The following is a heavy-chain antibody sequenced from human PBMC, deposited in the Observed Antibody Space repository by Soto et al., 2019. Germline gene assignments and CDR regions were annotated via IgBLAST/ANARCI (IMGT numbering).Heavy chain of an antibody. V-gene: IGHV1-18*01. CDR2: ISAYNGNT. CDR1: VSTVTRYG. J-gene: IGHJ4*02. CDR3: ARGGPMPYFDD. D-gene: IGHD2-2*01. Sequence: SEKVSCCASVSTVTRYGITWQRQAPGQGLEWMGWISAYNGNTNYAQKLQGRVTMTTDTSTSTAYMELRSLRSDDTAVYYCARGGPMPYFDDWGQGTLVTGSS.